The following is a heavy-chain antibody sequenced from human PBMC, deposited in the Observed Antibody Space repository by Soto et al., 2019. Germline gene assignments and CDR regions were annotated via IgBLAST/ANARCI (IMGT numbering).Heavy chain of an antibody. CDR1: GGSISSSSYY. CDR3: VRSLMDV. Sequence: PSETLSLTCTVSGGSISSSSYYWGWIRQPPGKGLEWIGSIFFSGSTHYNPSLESRVSISIDASKNQFSLNVISVTAADTGVYYCVRSLMDVWGKGTTVTVSS. J-gene: IGHJ6*03. V-gene: IGHV4-39*01. CDR2: IFFSGST.